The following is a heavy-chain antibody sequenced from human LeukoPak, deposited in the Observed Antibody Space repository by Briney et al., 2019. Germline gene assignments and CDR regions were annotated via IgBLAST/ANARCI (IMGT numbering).Heavy chain of an antibody. CDR1: GYSFTSYL. J-gene: IGHJ4*02. CDR2: SYPGDSDT. V-gene: IGHV5-51*01. CDR3: ARRASGVPATGALDY. D-gene: IGHD2-2*01. Sequence: GESLKISCKGSGYSFTSYLIGWVRQMPGKGLEWMGSSYPGDSDTRYSPSFQGQVTISADKSISTAYLQWSSLKASDTAMYYCARRASGVPATGALDYWGQGTLVTVSS.